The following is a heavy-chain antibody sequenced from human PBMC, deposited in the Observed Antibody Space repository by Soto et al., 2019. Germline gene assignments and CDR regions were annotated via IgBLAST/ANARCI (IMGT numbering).Heavy chain of an antibody. CDR1: GGSVSSEHYY. CDR2: FYYTGST. V-gene: IGHV4-61*03. CDR3: AGGTDGKKVAY. J-gene: IGHJ4*02. Sequence: QVQLQESGPVLVKSSEPLSLTCTVSGGSVSSEHYYWNWIRQPPGKGLEWIGYFYYTGSTNYNPSRESRHTMSVDMSKSHCSQKLSSVTAADTDVYYCAGGTDGKKVAYWGQGTLVTVSS. D-gene: IGHD5-12*01.